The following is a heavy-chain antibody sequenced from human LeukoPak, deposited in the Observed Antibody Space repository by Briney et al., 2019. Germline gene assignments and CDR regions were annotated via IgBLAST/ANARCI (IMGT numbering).Heavy chain of an antibody. CDR1: GFTFCSFE. V-gene: IGHV3-23*01. CDR2: ISGCGSST. Sequence: RGSLRLSCAASGFTFCSFEMNWVRQAPGKGLEWVSVISGCGSSTDYAASVKGRFTISRDNSKNTLYLQMNSLRAEDTAVYYCAKENRWEWGQGTLVTVSS. CDR3: AKENRWE. J-gene: IGHJ4*02. D-gene: IGHD1-14*01.